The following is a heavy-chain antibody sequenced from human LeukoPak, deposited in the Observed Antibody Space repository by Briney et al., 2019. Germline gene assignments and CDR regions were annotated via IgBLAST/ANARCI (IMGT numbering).Heavy chain of an antibody. CDR3: VGFLAWDSIDY. CDR2: IYTSGST. Sequence: SETLSLTCTVSGGSISSGSYYWSWIRQPAGKGLEWIGRIYTSGSTNYNPSLKSRVTIAVDTSKNQFSLKLSSVTAADPAVYYCVGFLAWDSIDYWGQAAMVSVSS. V-gene: IGHV4-61*02. J-gene: IGHJ4*02. D-gene: IGHD3-3*02. CDR1: GGSISSGSYY.